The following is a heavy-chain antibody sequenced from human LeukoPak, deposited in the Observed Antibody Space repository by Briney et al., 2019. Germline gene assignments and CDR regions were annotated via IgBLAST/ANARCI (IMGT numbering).Heavy chain of an antibody. J-gene: IGHJ3*02. V-gene: IGHV4-34*01. D-gene: IGHD3-22*01. CDR2: INHSGST. Sequence: SETLSLTCAVYGGSFSGYYWSWIRQPPGKGLEWIGEINHSGSTNYNPSLKSRVTISVDPSKNQFSLKLSSVTAADTAVYYCARAVPRDYYDSSGYRGDAFDIWGQGTMVTVSS. CDR1: GGSFSGYY. CDR3: ARAVPRDYYDSSGYRGDAFDI.